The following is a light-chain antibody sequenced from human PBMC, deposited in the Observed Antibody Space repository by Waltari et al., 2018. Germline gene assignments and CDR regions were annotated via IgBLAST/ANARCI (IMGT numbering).Light chain of an antibody. J-gene: IGKJ4*01. Sequence: EIVMTQSPATLSVSPGERATLSCGASQSVSSNLAWYQQKPGQAPRLLIYGASTRATGIPARFSGSGSGTEFTLTSNSLQSEDFAVYYCQQYNSWPPFLTFGGGTKVEIK. CDR3: QQYNSWPPFLT. CDR2: GAS. V-gene: IGKV3-15*01. CDR1: QSVSSN.